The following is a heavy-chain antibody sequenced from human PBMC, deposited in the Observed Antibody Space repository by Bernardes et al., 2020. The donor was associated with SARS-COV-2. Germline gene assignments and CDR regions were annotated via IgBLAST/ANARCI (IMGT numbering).Heavy chain of an antibody. CDR3: ARKTGHDYGMDV. D-gene: IGHD3-10*01. J-gene: IGHJ6*02. V-gene: IGHV3-74*01. Sequence: GGSLRLSCAASGFTVSSYWMHWVRQAPGERLVWVSRINSDGSNTIYADSVKGRFTISSDRSKNTVYLQMNSLRVEDTAVYYCARKTGHDYGMDVWGQGTTVAVSS. CDR1: GFTVSSYW. CDR2: INSDGSNT.